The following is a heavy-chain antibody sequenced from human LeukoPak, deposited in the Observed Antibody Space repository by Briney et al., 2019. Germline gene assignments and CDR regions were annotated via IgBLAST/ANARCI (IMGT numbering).Heavy chain of an antibody. J-gene: IGHJ4*02. V-gene: IGHV3-23*01. CDR3: ATKATGGVKNDY. D-gene: IGHD2-8*02. CDR1: GFTFSSYA. CDR2: LSGSGGST. Sequence: GGSLRLSCVFSGFTFSSYAMSWVRQAPGKGLEWVSSLSGSGGSTYYADSVKGRFTISRDNSKNTLYLQMNSLRVEDTAVYYCATKATGGVKNDYWGQGTLVTVSS.